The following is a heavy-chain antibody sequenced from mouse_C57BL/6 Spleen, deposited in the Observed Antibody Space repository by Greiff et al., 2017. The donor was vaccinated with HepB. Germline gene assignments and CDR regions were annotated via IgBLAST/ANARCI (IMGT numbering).Heavy chain of an antibody. CDR3: AAYYSNNNAMDY. Sequence: QVQLQQSGAELVKPGASVKISCKASGYAFSSYWMNWVKQRPGKGLEWIGQIYPGDGDTNYNGKFKGKATLTAYKSSSTAYMQRSSLTSEDSAVYFCAAYYSNNNAMDYWGQGTSVTVSS. V-gene: IGHV1-80*01. D-gene: IGHD2-5*01. CDR1: GYAFSSYW. CDR2: IYPGDGDT. J-gene: IGHJ4*01.